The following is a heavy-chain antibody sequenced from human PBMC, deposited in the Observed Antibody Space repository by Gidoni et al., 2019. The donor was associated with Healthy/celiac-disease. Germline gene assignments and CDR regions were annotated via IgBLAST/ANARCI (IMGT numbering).Heavy chain of an antibody. J-gene: IGHJ4*02. CDR2: INTAGNT. D-gene: IGHD6-19*01. CDR3: ARGVAGTLSFDY. Sequence: EVQLVEAGGGLVQPGGSLRLSCAASGFTFSSYDRHWIRQATGKGLEWVSAINTAGNTYYPRSVKGRFTISRENAKNSLYLQMNSLRAGDTAVYYCARGVAGTLSFDYWGQGTLVTVSS. CDR1: GFTFSSYD. V-gene: IGHV3-13*01.